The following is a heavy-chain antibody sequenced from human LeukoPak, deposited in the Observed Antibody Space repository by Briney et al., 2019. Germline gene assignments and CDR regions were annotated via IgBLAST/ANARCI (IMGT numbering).Heavy chain of an antibody. CDR1: GFSFTTYW. Sequence: GGSLRLSCAASGFSFTTYWMSWVRRAQGKGLEWVANINQDGTEKYYVDSVEGRFTISRDNGKNSLYLQMNSLRVEDTAVYYCAKLAKYFYGAETFYFFGHWGQGTPVTASS. V-gene: IGHV3-7*01. CDR2: INQDGTEK. CDR3: AKLAKYFYGAETFYFFGH. J-gene: IGHJ1*01. D-gene: IGHD3-10*01.